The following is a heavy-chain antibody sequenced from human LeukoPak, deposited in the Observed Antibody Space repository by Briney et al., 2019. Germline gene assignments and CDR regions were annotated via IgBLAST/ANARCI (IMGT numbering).Heavy chain of an antibody. CDR1: GYTFTSYY. CDR2: INPSGGST. D-gene: IGHD3-22*01. CDR3: ARDRFGDSSGYYYFDY. Sequence: ASVKVSCKASGYTFTSYYMHGVRQAPGQGLEWMGIINPSGGSTSYAQKFQGRVTMTRDTSTSTVYMELSSLRSEDTAVYYCARDRFGDSSGYYYFDYWGQGTLVTVSS. J-gene: IGHJ4*02. V-gene: IGHV1-46*01.